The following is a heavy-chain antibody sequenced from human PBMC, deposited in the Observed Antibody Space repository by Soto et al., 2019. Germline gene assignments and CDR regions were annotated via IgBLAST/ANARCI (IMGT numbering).Heavy chain of an antibody. CDR3: AREASWMATITRPQFDY. D-gene: IGHD5-12*01. CDR1: RFTFSSYA. J-gene: IGHJ4*02. V-gene: IGHV3-30-3*01. CDR2: ISYDGSNK. Sequence: SLRLSCPASRFTFSSYAIHGVRQAPGKGLGWVAVISYDGSNKYYADSVKGRFTISRDNSKNTLYLQMNSLRAEDTAVYYCAREASWMATITRPQFDYWGQGTLVTVSS.